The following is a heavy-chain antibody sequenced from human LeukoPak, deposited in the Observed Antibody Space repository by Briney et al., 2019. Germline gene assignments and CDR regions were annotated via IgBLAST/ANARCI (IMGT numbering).Heavy chain of an antibody. CDR2: IYTSGST. V-gene: IGHV4-61*02. D-gene: IGHD3-9*01. J-gene: IGHJ3*02. CDR3: AREDDILTGYAFDI. Sequence: PSETLSLTCTVSGGSISSGSYYWSWIRQPAGKGLEWIGRIYTSGSTNYNPSLKSRVTISVDTPKNQFSLKLSSVTAADTAVYYCAREDDILTGYAFDIWGQGTMVTVSS. CDR1: GGSISSGSYY.